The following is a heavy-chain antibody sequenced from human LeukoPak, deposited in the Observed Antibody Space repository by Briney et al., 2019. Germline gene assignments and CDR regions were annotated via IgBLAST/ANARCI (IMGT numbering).Heavy chain of an antibody. CDR1: GFTFSSYA. J-gene: IGHJ4*02. D-gene: IGHD6-13*01. CDR3: ARVGSGQQLAEYYFDY. V-gene: IGHV3-23*01. CDR2: ISGSGTRT. Sequence: GGSLRLSCAASGFTFSSYAMNWVRQAPGEGLEWVSTISGSGTRTYYADSVKGRFTISRDNSKDTLYMQMNSLRAEDTAVYYCARVGSGQQLAEYYFDYWGQGTLVTVSS.